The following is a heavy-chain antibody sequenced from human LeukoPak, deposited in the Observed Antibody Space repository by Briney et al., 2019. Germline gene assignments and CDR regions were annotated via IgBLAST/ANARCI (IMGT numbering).Heavy chain of an antibody. CDR2: IYYSGST. Sequence: PSETLSLTCTVPGGSISGSTYYWGWIRRPPGKGLEWIGSIYYSGSTYYNPSLKSRVTISVDTSKNQFSLKLSSVTAADTAVYYCASSPGGNYYMDVWGKGTTVTVSS. V-gene: IGHV4-39*01. CDR3: ASSPGGNYYMDV. J-gene: IGHJ6*03. D-gene: IGHD1-1*01. CDR1: GGSISGSTYY.